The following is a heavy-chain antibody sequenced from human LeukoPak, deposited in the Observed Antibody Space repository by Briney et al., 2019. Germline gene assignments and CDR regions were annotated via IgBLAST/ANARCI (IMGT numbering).Heavy chain of an antibody. CDR2: IYYSGRT. J-gene: IGHJ4*02. Sequence: SETLSLTCTVSGGSISSYYCSWIRQPPGKGLGLVGNIYYSGRTNHHPPLKSRVTISGDTSKNQSSLTLSSVTAADTAVYYCARGAYYESSGFFAYWGQGTLVTVSS. V-gene: IGHV4-59*01. CDR1: GGSISSYY. D-gene: IGHD3-22*01. CDR3: ARGAYYESSGFFAY.